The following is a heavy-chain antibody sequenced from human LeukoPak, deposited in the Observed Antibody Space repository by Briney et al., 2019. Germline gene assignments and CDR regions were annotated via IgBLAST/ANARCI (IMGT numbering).Heavy chain of an antibody. V-gene: IGHV3-23*01. CDR1: GFIFSNYA. D-gene: IGHD3-10*01. CDR3: ARGGSVFSDFFDY. J-gene: IGHJ4*02. CDR2: IGGSGGTT. Sequence: GGSLRLSCAASGFIFSNYAMTWARLTPGKGLEWVSAIGGSGGTTYYADSVKGRFTISRDSSTNTLYLQLSSLRAEDTAIYYCARGGSVFSDFFDYWGQGTLVTVSS.